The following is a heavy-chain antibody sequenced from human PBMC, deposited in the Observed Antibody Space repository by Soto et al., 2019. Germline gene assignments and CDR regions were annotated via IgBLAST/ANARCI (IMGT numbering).Heavy chain of an antibody. CDR2: INPNSGGT. D-gene: IGHD2-15*01. CDR1: GYTFTGYY. J-gene: IGHJ4*02. V-gene: IGHV1-2*02. Sequence: ASVKVSCKASGYTFTGYYMHWARQAPGQGLEWMGWINPNSGGTNYAQKFQGRVTMTRDTSISTAYMELSRLRSDDTAVYYCARTRRGPVRSYFDYWGQGNLVTVSS. CDR3: ARTRRGPVRSYFDY.